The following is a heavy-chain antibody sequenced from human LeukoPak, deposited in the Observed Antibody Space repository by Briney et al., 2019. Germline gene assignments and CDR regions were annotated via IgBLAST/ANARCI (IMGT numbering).Heavy chain of an antibody. J-gene: IGHJ4*02. CDR1: GGSISSGGYY. V-gene: IGHV4-31*03. CDR3: ARSRLPYDFDH. CDR2: IYYTGST. D-gene: IGHD3-16*01. Sequence: PSETLSLTCTVSGGSISSGGYYWSWIRQHAGKGLEWIGYIYYTGSTYYNPSLKSRVTISVDTSKNQFSLKLSSVTAADTALYYCARSRLPYDFDHWGQGTLVTVSS.